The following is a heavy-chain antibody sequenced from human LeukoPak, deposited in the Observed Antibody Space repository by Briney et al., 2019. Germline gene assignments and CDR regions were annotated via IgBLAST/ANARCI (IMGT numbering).Heavy chain of an antibody. J-gene: IGHJ4*02. CDR2: INWNGGST. D-gene: IGHD5-12*01. CDR1: GFTFDDYG. Sequence: GGSLRLSCAASGFTFDDYGMSWVRQAPGKGLEWVSGINWNGGSTGYADSVKGRFTISRDNAKNSLYLQMNSLRAGDTALYYCARGEPSSWLRLPTPFDYWGQGTLVTVSS. V-gene: IGHV3-20*04. CDR3: ARGEPSSWLRLPTPFDY.